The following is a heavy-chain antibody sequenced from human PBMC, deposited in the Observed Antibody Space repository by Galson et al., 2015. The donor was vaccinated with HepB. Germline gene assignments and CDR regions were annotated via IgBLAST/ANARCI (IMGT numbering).Heavy chain of an antibody. CDR2: IYSGGDT. Sequence: SLRLSCAASGFTVSSNHMSWVRQAPGKGLEWVSVIYSGGDTDYADSAKGRFTISRHNFQNTLYLQMNSLRVEDTAVYYCASTRGFYYWGQGTLVIVSS. V-gene: IGHV3-53*04. CDR1: GFTVSSNH. J-gene: IGHJ4*02. CDR3: ASTRGFYY. D-gene: IGHD2-15*01.